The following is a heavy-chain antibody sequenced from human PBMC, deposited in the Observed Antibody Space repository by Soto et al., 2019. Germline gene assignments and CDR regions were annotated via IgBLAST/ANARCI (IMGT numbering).Heavy chain of an antibody. CDR3: ARGGIEARHIVDY. J-gene: IGHJ4*02. CDR1: GGSFSGYY. CDR2: INHSGST. D-gene: IGHD6-6*01. Sequence: QVQLQQWGAGLLTPSETLSLTCAVYGGSFSGYYWSWIRQPPGTGLEWIGEINHSGSTNYNPSLKSRGTISGDTSKNQCSLKLSSVTAADTAVYYCARGGIEARHIVDYWGQGTLVTVSS. V-gene: IGHV4-34*01.